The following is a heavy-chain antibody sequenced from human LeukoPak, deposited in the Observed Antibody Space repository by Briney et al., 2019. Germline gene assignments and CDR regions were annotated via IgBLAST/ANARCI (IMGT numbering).Heavy chain of an antibody. CDR2: ISGSGGST. CDR1: GFTFSSYA. CDR3: ARASGSNSPFDY. V-gene: IGHV3-23*01. D-gene: IGHD1-26*01. Sequence: GGSLRLSCAASGFTFSSYAMSWVRQAPGKGLEWVSAISGSGGSTYYADSVKGRFTISRDNSKNTLYLQMNSLRAEDSAVYYCARASGSNSPFDYWGQGALVTVSS. J-gene: IGHJ4*02.